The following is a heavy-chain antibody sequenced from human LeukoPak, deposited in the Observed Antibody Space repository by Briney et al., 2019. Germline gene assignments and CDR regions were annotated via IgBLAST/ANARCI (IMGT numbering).Heavy chain of an antibody. J-gene: IGHJ4*02. Sequence: PGGSLRLSCAASGFTFSSSAMSWVRQAPGKGLEGVAAISGSGTSTYYADSVKGRFTISRDNSKNTLFLQMNSLRAEDTAVYYCAKASSGWSPPEYWGQGTLVTVSS. CDR1: GFTFSSSA. V-gene: IGHV3-23*01. D-gene: IGHD6-19*01. CDR3: AKASSGWSPPEY. CDR2: ISGSGTST.